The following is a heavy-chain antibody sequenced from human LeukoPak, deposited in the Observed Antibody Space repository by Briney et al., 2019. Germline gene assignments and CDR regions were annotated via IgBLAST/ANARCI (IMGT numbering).Heavy chain of an antibody. CDR2: IYYSGST. Sequence: RASETLSLTCTVSGGCISSYYWSWIRQPPGKGLEWIGYIYYSGSTNYNPSLKSRVTISVDTSKNQFSLKLSSVTAADTAVYYCARQITLGYCSSTSCFLFDYWGQGTLVTVSS. CDR1: GGCISSYY. J-gene: IGHJ4*02. CDR3: ARQITLGYCSSTSCFLFDY. V-gene: IGHV4-59*08. D-gene: IGHD2-2*01.